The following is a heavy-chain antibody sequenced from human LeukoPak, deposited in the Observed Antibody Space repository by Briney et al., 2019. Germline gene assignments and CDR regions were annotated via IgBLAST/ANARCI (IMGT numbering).Heavy chain of an antibody. J-gene: IGHJ4*02. V-gene: IGHV3-21*04. Sequence: GGSLRLSCAASGFTFSSYGMSWVRQAPGKGLEWVSSVRSSAYYIYYADSVKGRFTISRDNAKNSLYLQMNSLRAEDTAVYYCAKGPMVRIDFWGQGTLVTVSS. CDR2: VRSSAYYI. CDR3: AKGPMVRIDF. CDR1: GFTFSSYG. D-gene: IGHD3-10*01.